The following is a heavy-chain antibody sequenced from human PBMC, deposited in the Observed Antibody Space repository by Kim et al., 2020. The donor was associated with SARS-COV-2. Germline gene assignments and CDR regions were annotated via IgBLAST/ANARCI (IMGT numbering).Heavy chain of an antibody. Sequence: GSSTEYADSVNGRFTISRDNAKKSLSLQMNRLTPEDTAVYYCVREPAFWGQGTLVTVSS. V-gene: IGHV3-11*01. J-gene: IGHJ4*02. CDR3: VREPAF. CDR2: GSST.